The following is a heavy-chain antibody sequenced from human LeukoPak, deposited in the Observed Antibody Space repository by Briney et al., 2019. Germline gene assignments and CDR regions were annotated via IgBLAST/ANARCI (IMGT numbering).Heavy chain of an antibody. D-gene: IGHD3-10*01. CDR1: GGSISSYY. Sequence: PSETLSLTCTVSGGSISSYYWSWIRQPPGKGLEWIGYIYYSGSTNYNPSLKSRVTISVDTSKNQFSLKLSSVTAADTAVYYCARSLYGSGSYYRYWGQGTLVTVSS. CDR3: ARSLYGSGSYYRY. CDR2: IYYSGST. V-gene: IGHV4-59*12. J-gene: IGHJ4*02.